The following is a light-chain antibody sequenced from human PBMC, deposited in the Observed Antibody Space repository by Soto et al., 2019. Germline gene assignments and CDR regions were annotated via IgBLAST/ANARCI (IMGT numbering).Light chain of an antibody. V-gene: IGKV3-20*01. CDR2: GAS. CDR1: QSVSSSY. J-gene: IGKJ5*01. CDR3: QQYGSYSLVT. Sequence: EIVLTQSPGTLSLSPGERATLSCRASQSVSSSYLAWYQQKPGQAPRLLIYGASSRATGIPDRFSGSGYVTDITLTITRLETEDFALYYCQQYGSYSLVTFGRRPGLEIK.